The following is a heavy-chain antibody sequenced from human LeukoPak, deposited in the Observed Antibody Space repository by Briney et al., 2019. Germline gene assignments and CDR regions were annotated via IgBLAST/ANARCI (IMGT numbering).Heavy chain of an antibody. D-gene: IGHD5-18*01. CDR2: ISGSGGST. Sequence: GGSLRLSCAASGFTFSSYAMSWVRQAPGKGLEWVSAISGSGGSTYYADSVKGRFTISRGNSKNTLYLQMNSLRAEDTAVYYCAKDKYSPNINNWFDPWGQGTLVTVSS. V-gene: IGHV3-23*01. CDR1: GFTFSSYA. CDR3: AKDKYSPNINNWFDP. J-gene: IGHJ5*02.